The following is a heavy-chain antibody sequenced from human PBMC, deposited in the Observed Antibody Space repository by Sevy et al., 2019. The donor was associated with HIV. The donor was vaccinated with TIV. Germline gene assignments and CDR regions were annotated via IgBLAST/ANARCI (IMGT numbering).Heavy chain of an antibody. J-gene: IGHJ4*02. CDR2: ISYDGSNK. V-gene: IGHV3-30-3*01. CDR1: GFTFSSYA. Sequence: GGSLRLSCAASGFTFSSYAMHWVRQAPGKGLEWVAVISYDGSNKYYADSVKGRFTISRDNSKNTLYLQMNSLRAEDMAVYYCARPSALIYDSSPTDYWGQGTLVTVSS. CDR3: ARPSALIYDSSPTDY. D-gene: IGHD3-22*01.